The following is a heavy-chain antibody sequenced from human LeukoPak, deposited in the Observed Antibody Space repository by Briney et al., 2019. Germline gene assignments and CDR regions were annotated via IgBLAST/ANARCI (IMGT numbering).Heavy chain of an antibody. Sequence: SETLSLTCTVSGGSISSYYWSWIRQPPGKGLEWIGYIYYSGSTNYNPSLKSRVTISVDTSKNQFSLKLSSVTAADTAVYYCARQYYYGSSGYLDYWGQGTLVTVSS. V-gene: IGHV4-59*08. J-gene: IGHJ4*02. CDR2: IYYSGST. CDR3: ARQYYYGSSGYLDY. D-gene: IGHD3-22*01. CDR1: GGSISSYY.